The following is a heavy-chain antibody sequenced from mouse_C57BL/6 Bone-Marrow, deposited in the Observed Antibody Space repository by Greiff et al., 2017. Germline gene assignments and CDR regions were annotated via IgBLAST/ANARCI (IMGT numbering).Heavy chain of an antibody. J-gene: IGHJ3*01. CDR2: INPNNGGT. CDR1: GYTFTDYY. V-gene: IGHV1-26*01. Sequence: EVQLQQSGPELVKPGASVKISCKASGYTFTDYYMNWVKQSHGKSLEWIGDINPNNGGTSYNQKFKGRATLTVDKSSSTAYMELRSLTSEDSAVXYCAREFAYWGQGTLVTVSA. CDR3: AREFAY.